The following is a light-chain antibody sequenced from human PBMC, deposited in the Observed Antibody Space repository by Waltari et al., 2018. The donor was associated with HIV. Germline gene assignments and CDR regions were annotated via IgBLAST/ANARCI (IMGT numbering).Light chain of an antibody. J-gene: IGLJ3*02. V-gene: IGLV6-57*01. CDR2: GDN. CDR3: QSYDTKNHWV. Sequence: FMLTQPHSVSGSAGKTVTISCTRDSGSIASNYVQWFQQRPGSSPRTLIYGDNQRPSGVAVRFFAASDGPSTSAPPTISGLRTADGADSYCQSYDTKNHWVFGVGSRRTVL. CDR1: SGSIASNY.